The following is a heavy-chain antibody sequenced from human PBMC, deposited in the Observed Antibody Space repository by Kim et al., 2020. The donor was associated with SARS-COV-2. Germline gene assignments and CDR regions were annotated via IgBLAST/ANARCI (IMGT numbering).Heavy chain of an antibody. CDR3: ARGGYGDYVDY. CDR2: INTNTGNP. J-gene: IGHJ4*02. V-gene: IGHV7-4-1*02. D-gene: IGHD4-17*01. CDR1: GYTFTSYA. Sequence: ASVKVSCKASGYTFTSYAMHWVRQAPGQGLEWMGWINTNTGNPTYVQGFTGRFVFSLDTSVSTAYLQISSLKAEDTAVYYCARGGYGDYVDYWGQGTLVTVSS.